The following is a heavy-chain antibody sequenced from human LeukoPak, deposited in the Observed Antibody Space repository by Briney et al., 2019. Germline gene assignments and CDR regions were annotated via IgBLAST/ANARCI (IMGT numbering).Heavy chain of an antibody. CDR2: MYYSGST. CDR3: ARHLTIASGAFDY. J-gene: IGHJ4*02. D-gene: IGHD2-15*01. Sequence: SETLSLTCTVSGGSISSYYWSWIRQPPGKGLEWIGYMYYSGSTNYNPSLKSRVSISVDTSKNQFSLWPNSVTDADTAVYYCARHLTIASGAFDYWGQGTLVTISS. CDR1: GGSISSYY. V-gene: IGHV4-59*08.